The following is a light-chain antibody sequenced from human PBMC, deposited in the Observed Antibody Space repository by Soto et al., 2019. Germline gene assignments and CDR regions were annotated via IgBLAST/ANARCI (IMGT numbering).Light chain of an antibody. CDR1: SSDVGAYDY. CDR3: SSNTLSNTYV. J-gene: IGLJ1*01. Sequence: QSVLTQPASVSGSPGQSITISCTGTSSDVGAYDYVSWYQQHPGKAPKLMIFEVTYRPSGVSSRFSGSKSGNTASLTISGLQAEDEDDYYCSSNTLSNTYVFGTGTKVTVL. V-gene: IGLV2-14*01. CDR2: EVT.